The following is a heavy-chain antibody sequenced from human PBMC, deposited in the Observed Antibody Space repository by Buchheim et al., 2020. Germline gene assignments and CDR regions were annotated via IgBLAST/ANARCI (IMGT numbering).Heavy chain of an antibody. Sequence: QVQLQESGPGLVKPSETLSLTCTVSGGSISSYYWSWIRQPPGKGLEWIGYIYYSGSTNYNPSPKSRVTISVDTSKNQFSLKLSSVTAADTAVYYCARLGESIAASRIDYWGQGTL. CDR3: ARLGESIAASRIDY. V-gene: IGHV4-59*08. D-gene: IGHD6-6*01. J-gene: IGHJ4*02. CDR1: GGSISSYY. CDR2: IYYSGST.